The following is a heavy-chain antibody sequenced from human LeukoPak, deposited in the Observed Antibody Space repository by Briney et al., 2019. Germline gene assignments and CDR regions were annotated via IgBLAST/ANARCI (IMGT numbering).Heavy chain of an antibody. Sequence: GGSLRLSCAASGFTFSSYGIHWVRQAPGKGLEWVAFIRYDGSNTYYADSVKGRFTISRDNSKNTLYQQMNSLRAEDTAVYYCAKDHPSKWEPQNLDYWGQGTLVTVSS. V-gene: IGHV3-30*02. D-gene: IGHD1-26*01. J-gene: IGHJ4*02. CDR2: IRYDGSNT. CDR1: GFTFSSYG. CDR3: AKDHPSKWEPQNLDY.